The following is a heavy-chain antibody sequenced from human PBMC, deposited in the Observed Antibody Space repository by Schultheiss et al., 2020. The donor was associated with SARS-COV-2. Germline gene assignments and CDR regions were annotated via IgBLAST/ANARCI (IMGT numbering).Heavy chain of an antibody. CDR2: MYHSGAT. CDR1: GYSLSGGYI. Sequence: SQTLSLTCSVSGYSLSGGYICGWIRQAPGKGLEWIATMYHSGATFYNPSLRSRVSISVDSSNNQFSLKLSSVTAEDTAVYYCARGDFADAFDIWGQGTMVTVSS. D-gene: IGHD2/OR15-2a*01. J-gene: IGHJ3*02. CDR3: ARGDFADAFDI. V-gene: IGHV4-38-2*02.